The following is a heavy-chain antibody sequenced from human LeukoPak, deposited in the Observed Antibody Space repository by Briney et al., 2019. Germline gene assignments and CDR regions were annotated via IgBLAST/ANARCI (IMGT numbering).Heavy chain of an antibody. J-gene: IGHJ6*02. CDR1: GFTFSSYS. D-gene: IGHD4-11*01. Sequence: GGSLRLSCAASGFTFSSYSMNWVRQAPGKGLEWVSYISSSSSTIYYADSVKGRFTISRDNAKNSLYLQMTSLRDEDTAVYYCARELIVSNYGDYYYGMDVWGQGTTVTVSS. V-gene: IGHV3-48*02. CDR2: ISSSSSTI. CDR3: ARELIVSNYGDYYYGMDV.